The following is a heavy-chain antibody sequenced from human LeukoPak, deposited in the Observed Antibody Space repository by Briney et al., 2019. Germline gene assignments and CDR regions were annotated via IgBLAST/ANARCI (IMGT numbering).Heavy chain of an antibody. Sequence: PGGSLRLSCAASGFTFSSYWMSWVRQAPGKGLERVANIKQDGSEKYYVDSVKGRFTISRDNAKNSLYLQMNSLRAEDTAVYYCARDQRHCSSSSCPWEPFDYWGQGTLVTVSS. D-gene: IGHD2-2*01. CDR1: GFTFSSYW. J-gene: IGHJ4*02. CDR2: IKQDGSEK. CDR3: ARDQRHCSSSSCPWEPFDY. V-gene: IGHV3-7*05.